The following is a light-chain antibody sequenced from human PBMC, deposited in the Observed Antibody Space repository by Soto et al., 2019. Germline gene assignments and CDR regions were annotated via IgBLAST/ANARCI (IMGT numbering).Light chain of an antibody. CDR2: TAS. CDR1: QSISSN. Sequence: DIQMTQSPSSLSASVGDRVTITCRASQSISSNLIWYQQKPGEAPKPLIYTASSLYSGVPSRFSGSGSGTDFTLTISCLQSEDFATYYCQQYYSYPRTFGQGTKVDIK. CDR3: QQYYSYPRT. V-gene: IGKV1-39*01. J-gene: IGKJ1*01.